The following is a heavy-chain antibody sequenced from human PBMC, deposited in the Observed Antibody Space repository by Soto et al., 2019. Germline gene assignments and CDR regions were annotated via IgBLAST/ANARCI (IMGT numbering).Heavy chain of an antibody. CDR2: INPSGGST. CDR3: ASDSGVTANSGGLVFDY. V-gene: IGHV1-46*01. Sequence: QVQLVQSGAEVKKPGASVKVSCKASGYTFTSYYMHWVRQAPGQGLEWMGIINPSGGSTSYAQKFQGRVTMTRDTSTSTVYMELSSLRSEDTAVYYCASDSGVTANSGGLVFDYWGQGTLVTVSS. CDR1: GYTFTSYY. D-gene: IGHD2-21*02. J-gene: IGHJ4*02.